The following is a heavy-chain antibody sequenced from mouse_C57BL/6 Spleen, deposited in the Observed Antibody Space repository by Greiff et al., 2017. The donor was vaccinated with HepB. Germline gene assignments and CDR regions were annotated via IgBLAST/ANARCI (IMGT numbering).Heavy chain of an antibody. D-gene: IGHD1-1*01. CDR3: ARDGSSAYAMDY. CDR1: GFTFSDYY. J-gene: IGHJ4*01. V-gene: IGHV5-16*01. CDR2: INYDGSST. Sequence: EVKLVESEGGLVQPGRSMKLSCTASGFTFSDYYMAWVRQVPEKGLEWVANINYDGSSTYYLDSLKSRFIISRDNAKNILYLQMSSLKSEDTATYYCARDGSSAYAMDYWGQGTSVTVSS.